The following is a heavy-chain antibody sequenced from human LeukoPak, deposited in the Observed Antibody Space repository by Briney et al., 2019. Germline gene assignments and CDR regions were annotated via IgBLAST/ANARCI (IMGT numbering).Heavy chain of an antibody. D-gene: IGHD2-21*01. CDR2: IKSNNDGGTT. J-gene: IGHJ4*02. Sequence: SGGSLRLSCAASGFIFNKAWTNWVRQAPGKGPEWVGRIKSNNDGGTTDYASPVEGRFIISRDHSKNTIYLQMNRLIIDDTAIYYCTPVMVEDRGFWGQGTLVTVSS. CDR1: GFIFNKAW. V-gene: IGHV3-15*01. CDR3: TPVMVEDRGF.